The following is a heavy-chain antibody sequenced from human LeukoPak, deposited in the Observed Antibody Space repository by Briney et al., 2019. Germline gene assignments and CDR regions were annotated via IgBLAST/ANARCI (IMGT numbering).Heavy chain of an antibody. D-gene: IGHD3-10*01. CDR3: AHSPGTMVRGGP. Sequence: GGSLRLSCAASGFTFSSYEMNWVRQAPGKGLEWVSYISSSGSTIYYAAPVKGRFTISRDNAKNSLYLKMNSPGAEDTAVYYCAHSPGTMVRGGPWSQGTLITVSA. V-gene: IGHV3-48*03. J-gene: IGHJ5*02. CDR1: GFTFSSYE. CDR2: ISSSGSTI.